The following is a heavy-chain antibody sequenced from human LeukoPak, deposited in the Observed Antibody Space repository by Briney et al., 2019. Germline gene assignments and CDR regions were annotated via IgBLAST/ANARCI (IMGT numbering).Heavy chain of an antibody. J-gene: IGHJ5*02. CDR2: INPSGGST. CDR1: GYTFTSYY. V-gene: IGHV1-46*01. D-gene: IGHD6-13*01. Sequence: ASVKVSCKASGYTFTSYYMHWVRQAPGQGLEWMGIINPSGGSTSYAQKFQGRVTMTRDTSTSTVYMELSSLRPEDTAVYYCARAQGIAAAGTRWFDPWGQGTLVTVSS. CDR3: ARAQGIAAAGTRWFDP.